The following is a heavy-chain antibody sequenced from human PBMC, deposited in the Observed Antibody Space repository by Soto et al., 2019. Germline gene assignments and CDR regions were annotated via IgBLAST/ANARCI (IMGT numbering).Heavy chain of an antibody. D-gene: IGHD3-3*01. CDR1: GYNFAGYW. Sequence: GESLKISCKGSGYNFAGYWIAWVRQMPGKGLELMGISYPSDSDTRYRPSFQGQVTISADKSISSAYLQWSSLRASDTAMYYCARGGVSTRTFDYWGQGTPVTVSS. CDR3: ARGGVSTRTFDY. J-gene: IGHJ4*02. V-gene: IGHV5-51*01. CDR2: SYPSDSDT.